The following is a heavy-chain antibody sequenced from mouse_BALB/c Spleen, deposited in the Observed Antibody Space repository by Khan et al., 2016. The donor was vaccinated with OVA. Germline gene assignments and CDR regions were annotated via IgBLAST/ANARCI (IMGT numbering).Heavy chain of an antibody. J-gene: IGHJ3*01. Sequence: VELVEAGAELVRPGALVNVSCKASGFDIKDYYMHWVKQRPEQGLGWIGWIDPENDNNIYDPKFQGKARITSDTASNTAYLHLSILTSGDTAVCYGARDGYSPWFAYWGQGTLVTVSA. D-gene: IGHD2-3*01. CDR3: ARDGYSPWFAY. CDR1: GFDIKDYY. CDR2: IDPENDNN. V-gene: IGHV14-1*02.